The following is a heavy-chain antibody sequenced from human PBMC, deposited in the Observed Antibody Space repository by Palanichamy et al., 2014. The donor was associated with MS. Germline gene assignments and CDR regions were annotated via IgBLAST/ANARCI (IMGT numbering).Heavy chain of an antibody. Sequence: QVQLQESGPGLVKLSETLSLSCTVSGGSISSYYWSWIRQPPGKGLEWIGYIYYSGSTNYNPSLKSRVTISVDTSKNQFTLKLSAVTAADTAVYYCTRAVAGTMSAFDIWGQGTMVTVSS. CDR2: IYYSGST. D-gene: IGHD6-19*01. V-gene: IGHV4-59*01. J-gene: IGHJ3*02. CDR3: TRAVAGTMSAFDI. CDR1: GGSISSYY.